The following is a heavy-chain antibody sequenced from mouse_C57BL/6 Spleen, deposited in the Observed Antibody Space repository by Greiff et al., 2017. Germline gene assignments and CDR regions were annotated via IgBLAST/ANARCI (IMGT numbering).Heavy chain of an antibody. J-gene: IGHJ4*01. V-gene: IGHV1-64*01. D-gene: IGHD3-3*01. CDR3: ARAGTSYAMDY. CDR2: IHPNSGST. Sequence: QVQLKQPGAELVKPGASVKLSCKASGYTFTSYWMHWVKQRPGQGLAWIGMIHPNSGSTNYNEKFKSKATLTVDKSSSTAYMQLSSLTSEDSAVYYCARAGTSYAMDYWGQGTSVTVSS. CDR1: GYTFTSYW.